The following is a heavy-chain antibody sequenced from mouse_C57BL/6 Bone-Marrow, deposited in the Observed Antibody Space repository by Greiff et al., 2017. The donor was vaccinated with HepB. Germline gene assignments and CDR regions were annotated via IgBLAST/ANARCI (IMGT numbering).Heavy chain of an antibody. V-gene: IGHV1-64*01. CDR1: GYTFTSYW. D-gene: IGHD1-1*01. J-gene: IGHJ4*01. CDR2: IHPNSGST. Sequence: VQLQQPGAELVKPGASVKLSCKASGYTFTSYWMHWVKQRPGQGLEWIGMIHPNSGSTNYNEKFKSKATLTVDKSSSTAYMQLSSLTSEDSAVYYCARSCGSLYGSSLYAMDYWGQGTSVTVSS. CDR3: ARSCGSLYGSSLYAMDY.